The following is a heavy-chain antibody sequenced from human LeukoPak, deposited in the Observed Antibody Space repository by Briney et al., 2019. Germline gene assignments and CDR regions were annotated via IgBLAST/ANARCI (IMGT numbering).Heavy chain of an antibody. CDR3: ARVCVFGVVIMGGWFDP. D-gene: IGHD3-3*01. CDR1: GGSISSSSYY. J-gene: IGHJ5*02. CDR2: IYYSGST. V-gene: IGHV4-39*07. Sequence: SETLSLTCTVSGGSISSSSYYWGWIRQPPGKGLEWIGSIYYSGSTYYNPSLKSRVTISVDTSKNQFSLKLSSVTAADTTVYYCARVCVFGVVIMGGWFDPWGQGTLVIVSS.